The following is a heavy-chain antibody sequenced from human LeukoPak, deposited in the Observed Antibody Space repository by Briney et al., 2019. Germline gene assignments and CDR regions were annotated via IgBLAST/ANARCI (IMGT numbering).Heavy chain of an antibody. CDR2: IYYSGST. Sequence: SETLSLTCTVSGGSISSSSYYWGWIRQPPGKGLEWIGSIYYSGSTYYHLSLQSRVTISVDTSKHQFSLKLSYVTATDTSVYDCATPGIAPYYYDSSGYYPFDYWGQGTLVTVSS. CDR1: GGSISSSSYY. D-gene: IGHD3-22*01. V-gene: IGHV4-39*01. J-gene: IGHJ4*02. CDR3: ATPGIAPYYYDSSGYYPFDY.